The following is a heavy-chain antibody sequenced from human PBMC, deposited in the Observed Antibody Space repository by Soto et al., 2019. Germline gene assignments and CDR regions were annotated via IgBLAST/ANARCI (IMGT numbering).Heavy chain of an antibody. CDR1: GFTVSSNY. D-gene: IGHD3-22*01. CDR2: FYSGGST. Sequence: GGSLSLSCAASGFTVSSNYMSWVRQAPGKGLEWVSVFYSGGSTYYADSVKGRFTVSRDNSKNTVYLQMNSLRAEDTAVYYCASAYESSGYFYYWGQGTLVTVSS. CDR3: ASAYESSGYFYY. V-gene: IGHV3-53*01. J-gene: IGHJ4*02.